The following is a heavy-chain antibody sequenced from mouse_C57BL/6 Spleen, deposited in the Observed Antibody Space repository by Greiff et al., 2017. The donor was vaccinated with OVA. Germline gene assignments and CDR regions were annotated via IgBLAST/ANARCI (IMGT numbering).Heavy chain of an antibody. V-gene: IGHV2-9-1*01. CDR3: ASHLYYYAMDY. CDR2: IWTGGGT. Sequence: QVQLQQSGPGLVAPSQSLSISCTASGFSLTSYAISWVRQPPGQGLEWLGVIWTGGGTNYNSAHKARLSISKDNSKSQVFLKMNSLQTDDTARYYCASHLYYYAMDYWGQGTSVTVSS. J-gene: IGHJ4*01. CDR1: GFSLTSYA.